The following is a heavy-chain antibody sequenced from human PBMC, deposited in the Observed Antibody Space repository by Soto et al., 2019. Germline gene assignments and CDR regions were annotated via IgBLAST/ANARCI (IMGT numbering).Heavy chain of an antibody. D-gene: IGHD1-26*01. J-gene: IGHJ3*02. CDR1: GGTFSSYT. Sequence: ASVKVSCKASGGTFSSYTISWVRQAPGQGLEWMGRIIPILGIANYAQKFQGRVTITADKSTSTAYMELSSLRSEDTAVYYCARHLTVGATRSSREYDAFDIWGQGTMVTVSS. V-gene: IGHV1-69*02. CDR2: IIPILGIA. CDR3: ARHLTVGATRSSREYDAFDI.